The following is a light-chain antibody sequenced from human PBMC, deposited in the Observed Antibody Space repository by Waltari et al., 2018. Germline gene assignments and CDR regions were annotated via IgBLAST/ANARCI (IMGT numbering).Light chain of an antibody. J-gene: IGLJ2*01. V-gene: IGLV2-8*01. Sequence: QSALTQPPSASGSPGQSVTLSCTGTSSDIGNSKYVSWYQQHPGKAPKLMIYEVIKRPSGVPVRFSGSKSGNTPSLTVSGLLAEDEAVYYCSSYAGLKVFGGGTKLTVL. CDR3: SSYAGLKV. CDR1: SSDIGNSKY. CDR2: EVI.